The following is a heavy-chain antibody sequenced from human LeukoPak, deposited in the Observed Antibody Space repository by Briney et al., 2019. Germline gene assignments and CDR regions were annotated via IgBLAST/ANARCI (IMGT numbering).Heavy chain of an antibody. CDR3: ARVDESSGYYPDFDY. Sequence: SENLSLTCAVSGGSISSGHYWGWIRQPPGKGLEWIGFIDYSGSTTYNPSLKSRVTISVDTSKNEFFLKLSPVTAADTAVYYCARVDESSGYYPDFDYWGQGTLVTVSS. CDR2: IDYSGST. J-gene: IGHJ4*02. V-gene: IGHV4-61*01. CDR1: GGSISSGHY. D-gene: IGHD3-22*01.